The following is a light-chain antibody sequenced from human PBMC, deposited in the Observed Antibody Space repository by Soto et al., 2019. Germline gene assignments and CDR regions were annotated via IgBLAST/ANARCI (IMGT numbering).Light chain of an antibody. CDR3: QQYGSSPT. V-gene: IGKV3-20*01. J-gene: IGKJ5*01. CDR1: QSVSSNY. CDR2: GAS. Sequence: EIVLTQSPGTLSLSPGERATLSCRASQSVSSNYLAWYQQKPGQAPRLLIYGASSRATGIPDRFSGSGSGTDFTLTISRLEPEDFAVYYCQQYGSSPTFGQGTRLENK.